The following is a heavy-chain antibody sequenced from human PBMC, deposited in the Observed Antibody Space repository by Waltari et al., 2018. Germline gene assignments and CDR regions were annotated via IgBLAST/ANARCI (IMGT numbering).Heavy chain of an antibody. D-gene: IGHD3-22*01. CDR2: IIPIFGTA. Sequence: QVQLVQSGAEVKKPGSSVKVSCKASGGTLSSYAISWVRQAPGQGLEWMGGIIPIFGTANYAQKFQGRVTITADKSTSTAYMELSSLRSEDTAVYYCARGYYYDSSGYQRSSAFDIWGQGTMVTVSS. CDR3: ARGYYYDSSGYQRSSAFDI. CDR1: GGTLSSYA. J-gene: IGHJ3*02. V-gene: IGHV1-69*14.